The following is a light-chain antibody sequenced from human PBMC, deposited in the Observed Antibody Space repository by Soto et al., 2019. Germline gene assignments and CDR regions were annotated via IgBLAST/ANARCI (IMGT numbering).Light chain of an antibody. CDR3: QHYNDWPPAWA. CDR1: QSVSSN. V-gene: IGKV3-15*01. J-gene: IGKJ1*01. Sequence: EIVMTQSPATLSVSAGERATLSCRAVQSVSSNLAWYQQTPGQAPRLLIYGASTRVTGVPARFSGSGSGTEFSLTISSPQSDDSATYYCQHYNDWPPAWAFGHGTKVDIK. CDR2: GAS.